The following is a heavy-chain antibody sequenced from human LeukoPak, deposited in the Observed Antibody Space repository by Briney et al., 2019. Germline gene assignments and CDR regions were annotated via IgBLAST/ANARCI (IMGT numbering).Heavy chain of an antibody. CDR1: GASISSYY. D-gene: IGHD3-10*01. Sequence: SETLSLTCTVDGASISSYYWSWIRQPQGKGLEWIGYVYYSGSTNYNPSLKSRVTISVDTSKNQFSLKLSSVTAADTAVYYCARGGSESYRNYYYMDVWGKGTTVTVSS. CDR3: ARGGSESYRNYYYMDV. CDR2: VYYSGST. J-gene: IGHJ6*03. V-gene: IGHV4-59*01.